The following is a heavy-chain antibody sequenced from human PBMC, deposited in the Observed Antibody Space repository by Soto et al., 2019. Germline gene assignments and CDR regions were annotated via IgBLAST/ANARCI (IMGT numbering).Heavy chain of an antibody. D-gene: IGHD6-19*01. CDR3: AKVNSSGWPYYYYYYGMDV. CDR1: GFTFSNAW. CDR2: IKSKTDGGTT. V-gene: IGHV3-15*07. J-gene: IGHJ6*02. Sequence: GGSLRLSCAASGFTFSNAWMNWVRQAPGKGLEWVGRIKSKTDGGTTDYAAPVKGRFTISRDDSKNTLYLQMNSLRAEDTAVYYCAKVNSSGWPYYYYYYGMDVWGQGTTVTVSS.